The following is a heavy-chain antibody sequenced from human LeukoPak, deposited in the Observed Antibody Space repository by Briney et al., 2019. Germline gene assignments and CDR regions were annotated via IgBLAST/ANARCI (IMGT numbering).Heavy chain of an antibody. D-gene: IGHD6-19*01. CDR2: VSGSGTNS. V-gene: IGHV3-23*01. Sequence: PGGSLRLSCAASGFTFSAFAINWVRQAPGKALEWVSAVSGSGTNSYYADSVKGRFTISRDNAKNTLYLQMNSLRAEDTAVYYCARPLGSGWFGPFDSWGQGTLVTVFS. J-gene: IGHJ4*02. CDR3: ARPLGSGWFGPFDS. CDR1: GFTFSAFA.